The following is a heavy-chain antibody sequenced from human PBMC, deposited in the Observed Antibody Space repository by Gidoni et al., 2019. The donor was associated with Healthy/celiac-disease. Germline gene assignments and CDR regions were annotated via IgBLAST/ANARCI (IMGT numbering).Heavy chain of an antibody. D-gene: IGHD4-17*01. J-gene: IGHJ4*02. CDR1: GFTFSSYS. Sequence: EVQLVESGGGLVKPGGSLRLSCAASGFTFSSYSMNWVRQAPGKGLEWVSSISSSSSYIYYAASVKGRFTISRDNAKNSLYLQMNSLRAEDTAVYYCARATDGDYVFDYWGQGTLVTVSS. CDR3: ARATDGDYVFDY. CDR2: ISSSSSYI. V-gene: IGHV3-21*01.